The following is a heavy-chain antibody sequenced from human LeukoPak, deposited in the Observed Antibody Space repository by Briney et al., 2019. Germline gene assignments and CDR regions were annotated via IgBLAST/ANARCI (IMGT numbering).Heavy chain of an antibody. Sequence: GGSLRLSFAASGFTFSSYEMNWVRQAPGKGLEWVSYISSSGSTIYYADSVKGRFTISRDNAKNSLYLQMNSLRAEDTAVYYCAREDGFWSGYPTYYMDVWGKGTTVTVSS. CDR3: AREDGFWSGYPTYYMDV. V-gene: IGHV3-48*03. D-gene: IGHD3-3*01. CDR2: ISSSGSTI. CDR1: GFTFSSYE. J-gene: IGHJ6*03.